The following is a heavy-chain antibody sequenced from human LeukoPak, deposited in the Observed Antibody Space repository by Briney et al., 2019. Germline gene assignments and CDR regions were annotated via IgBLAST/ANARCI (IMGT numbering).Heavy chain of an antibody. Sequence: GGSLRLSCAASGFTFSSYGMHWVRQAPGKGLEWVSSISSSSSYIYYADSVKGRFTISRDNAKNSLYLQMNSLRAEDTAVYYCARASFKDIVVVPAAIGYYYGMDVWGQGTTVTVSS. J-gene: IGHJ6*02. CDR1: GFTFSSYG. CDR2: ISSSSSYI. V-gene: IGHV3-21*01. CDR3: ARASFKDIVVVPAAIGYYYGMDV. D-gene: IGHD2-2*02.